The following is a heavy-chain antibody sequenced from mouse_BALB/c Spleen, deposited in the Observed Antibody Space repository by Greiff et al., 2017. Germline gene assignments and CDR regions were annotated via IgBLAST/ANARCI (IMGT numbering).Heavy chain of an antibody. CDR3: ARGGGNFPMDY. J-gene: IGHJ4*01. V-gene: IGHV5-17*02. CDR2: ISSGSSTI. CDR1: GFTFSSFG. Sequence: EVKLVESGGGLVQPGGSRKLSCAASGFTFSSFGMHWVRQAPEKGLEWVAYISSGSSTIYYADTVKGRFTISRDNARNILYLQMSSLRSEDTAMYYCARGGGNFPMDYWGQGTSVTVSS. D-gene: IGHD2-1*01.